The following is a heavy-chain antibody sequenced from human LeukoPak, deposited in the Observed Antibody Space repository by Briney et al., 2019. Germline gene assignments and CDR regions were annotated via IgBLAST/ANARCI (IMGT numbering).Heavy chain of an antibody. D-gene: IGHD3-10*01. V-gene: IGHV3-30*03. CDR1: GFTFSSYG. CDR3: ATYYYGSGPEK. J-gene: IGHJ4*02. Sequence: GRSLRLSCAASGFTFSSYGMHWVRQAPGKGLEWVAVISYDGSNKYYADSVKGRFSISRDTSKNTVYLQMNSLRDDDTAVYYCATYYYGSGPEKWGQGTLVTVSS. CDR2: ISYDGSNK.